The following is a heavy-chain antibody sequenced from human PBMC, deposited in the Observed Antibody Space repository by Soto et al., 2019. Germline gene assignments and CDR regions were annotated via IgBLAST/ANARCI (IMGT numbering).Heavy chain of an antibody. CDR2: INAGNGNT. CDR1: GYTFTSYA. Sequence: ASVKVSCKASGYTFTSYAMHWVRQAPGQRLEWMGWINAGNGNTKYSQKFQGRVTITRDTSASTAYMELSSLRSEDTAVYYCGRSRSSSWYLSQSWLAPWGQGTLVPSPQ. D-gene: IGHD6-13*01. CDR3: GRSRSSSWYLSQSWLAP. V-gene: IGHV1-3*01. J-gene: IGHJ5*02.